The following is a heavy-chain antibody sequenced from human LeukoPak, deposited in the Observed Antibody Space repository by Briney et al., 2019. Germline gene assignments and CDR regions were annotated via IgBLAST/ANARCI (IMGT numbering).Heavy chain of an antibody. CDR1: GGTFSSYA. D-gene: IGHD3-3*01. CDR2: IIPIFGTA. V-gene: IGHV1-69*01. CDR3: ARGFLETYYFDY. J-gene: IGHJ4*02. Sequence: ASVKVSFKASGGTFSSYAISWVRQAPGQGLEWMGGIIPIFGTANYAQKFQGRVTITADESTSTAYMELSSLRSEDTAVYYCARGFLETYYFDYWGQGTLVTVSS.